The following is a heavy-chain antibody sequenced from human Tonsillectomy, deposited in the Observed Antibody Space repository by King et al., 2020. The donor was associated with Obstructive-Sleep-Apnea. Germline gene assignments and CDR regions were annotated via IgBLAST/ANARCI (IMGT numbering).Heavy chain of an antibody. V-gene: IGHV3-48*04. J-gene: IGHJ4*02. Sequence: VQLVESGGGLVQPGGSLRLSFAASGFTFSSYSMNWVRQAPGKGLEWGSYISISSSTIYSADSVKGRFTISRDNAKNSLYLQMNSLRAEDTAVYYCARDPYYYDSSGYYDYWGQGTLVTVSS. CDR2: ISISSSTI. CDR3: ARDPYYYDSSGYYDY. D-gene: IGHD3-22*01. CDR1: GFTFSSYS.